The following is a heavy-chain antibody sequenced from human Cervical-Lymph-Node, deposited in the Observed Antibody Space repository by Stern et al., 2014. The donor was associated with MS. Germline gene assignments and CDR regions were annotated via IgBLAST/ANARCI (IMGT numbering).Heavy chain of an antibody. Sequence: VQLVESGGGVVQPGRSLRLSCAASGFTLRSYGMHWVRQAPGKGLEWVAVISNDGNEKYYTDSVKGRFPISRDNSKTTLYLQMNSLRIEDTAVYYCAKDRLFCSGGGCYAMDVWGQGTTVTVSS. D-gene: IGHD2-15*01. CDR3: AKDRLFCSGGGCYAMDV. J-gene: IGHJ6*02. V-gene: IGHV3-30*18. CDR2: ISNDGNEK. CDR1: GFTLRSYG.